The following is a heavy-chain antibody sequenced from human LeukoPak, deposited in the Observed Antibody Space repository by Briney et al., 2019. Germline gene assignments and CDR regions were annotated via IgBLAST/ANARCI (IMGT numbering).Heavy chain of an antibody. CDR3: ARVGSGGQQLVDYYYYGMDV. CDR1: GYTFTGYY. J-gene: IGHJ6*02. Sequence: GASVKVSCKASGYTFTGYYMHWVRQAPGQGLEWMGWINPNSGGTNYAQKFQGRVTMTRDTSISTAYMELSRLRSDDTAVYYCARVGSGGQQLVDYYYYGMDVWGQGTTVTVSS. CDR2: INPNSGGT. V-gene: IGHV1-2*02. D-gene: IGHD6-13*01.